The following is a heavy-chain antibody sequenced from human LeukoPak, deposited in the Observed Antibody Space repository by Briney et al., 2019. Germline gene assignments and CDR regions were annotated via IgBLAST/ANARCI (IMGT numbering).Heavy chain of an antibody. V-gene: IGHV3-15*01. D-gene: IGHD4-17*01. CDR2: IRTETDGGTT. Sequence: GGSLRLSCAASGFTFSDAWMSWVRQAPGKGLEWIGRIRTETDGGTTDYAAPVKGRFTISRDDSKNTLYLQMSSLKTEDTALCYCSTQYLLRSGGQRTLVTVSS. CDR3: STQYLLRS. CDR1: GFTFSDAW. J-gene: IGHJ4*02.